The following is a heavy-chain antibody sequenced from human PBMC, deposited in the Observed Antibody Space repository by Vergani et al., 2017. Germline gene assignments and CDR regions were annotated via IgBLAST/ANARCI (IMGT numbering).Heavy chain of an antibody. Sequence: QVLLVQSGAEVKKSGASVKVSCMASGYTFTSYDINWGRQATGQGLEWMGWMNPNSGNTGYAQKFQGRVTITRNTSISTAYMELSSLRSGDTAVYYCARGLYYYGSGSYYEVVDCYYGMDVWGQGTTVTVSS. CDR2: MNPNSGNT. V-gene: IGHV1-8*03. D-gene: IGHD3-10*01. CDR1: GYTFTSYD. J-gene: IGHJ6*02. CDR3: ARGLYYYGSGSYYEVVDCYYGMDV.